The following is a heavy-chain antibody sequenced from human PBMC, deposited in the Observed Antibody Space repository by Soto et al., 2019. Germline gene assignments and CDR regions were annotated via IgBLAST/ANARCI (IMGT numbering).Heavy chain of an antibody. D-gene: IGHD4-17*01. CDR3: AKMGLRWSHDAFDI. CDR2: INHSGST. J-gene: IGHJ3*02. Sequence: SETLSLTCAVYGGSFSGYYWSWIRQPPGKGLEWIGEINHSGSTNYNPSLKSRVTISVDTSKNQFSLKLSSVTAADTGVYYCAKMGLRWSHDAFDIWGQGTMVTVS. CDR1: GGSFSGYY. V-gene: IGHV4-34*01.